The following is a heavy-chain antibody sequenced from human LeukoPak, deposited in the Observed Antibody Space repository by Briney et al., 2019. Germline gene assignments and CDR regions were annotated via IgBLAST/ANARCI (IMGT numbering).Heavy chain of an antibody. V-gene: IGHV4-4*02. Sequence: SETLSLTCAVSGDSISGSNYWTWARQPPGKGLEWIGEIFHSGNTIYNPSLKSRVTISVDTSKNQFSLKLSSVTAADTAVYYCARRLEGVGATNYYFDYWGQGTLVTVSS. CDR3: ARRLEGVGATNYYFDY. CDR2: IFHSGNT. J-gene: IGHJ4*02. CDR1: GDSISGSNY. D-gene: IGHD1-26*01.